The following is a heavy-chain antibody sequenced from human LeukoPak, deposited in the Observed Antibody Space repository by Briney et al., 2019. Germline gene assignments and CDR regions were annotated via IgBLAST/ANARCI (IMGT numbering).Heavy chain of an antibody. CDR1: GASFRDDF. V-gene: IGHV4-34*01. CDR3: ARFSTITPGDWGDAFDF. CDR2: INYGGTT. D-gene: IGHD2-21*02. J-gene: IGHJ3*01. Sequence: SETLHLTCGVHGASFRDDFWSWIRPAPGKGLEWIWEINYGGTTNYNPALMGRVTVSVDRSKNQFSLMMRSVTAADTATYYCARFSTITPGDWGDAFDFWGQGTMVTVSA.